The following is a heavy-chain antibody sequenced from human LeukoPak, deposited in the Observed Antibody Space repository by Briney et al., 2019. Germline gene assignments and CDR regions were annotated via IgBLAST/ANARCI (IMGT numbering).Heavy chain of an antibody. CDR3: ARAEKAVTGTLDY. CDR1: GFTFNSYE. V-gene: IGHV3-48*03. CDR2: INSAGTTI. Sequence: PGGSLRLSCAASGFTFNSYEMNWVRQAPGKGLEWVSYINSAGTTIHYADSVKGRFTMSRDNARNSLYLQMNSLRAEDTAVYYCARAEKAVTGTLDYWGQGTLITVSS. J-gene: IGHJ4*02. D-gene: IGHD6-19*01.